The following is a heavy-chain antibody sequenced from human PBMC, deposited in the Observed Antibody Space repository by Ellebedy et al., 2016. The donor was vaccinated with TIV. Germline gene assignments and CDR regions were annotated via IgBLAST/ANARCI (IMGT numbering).Heavy chain of an antibody. V-gene: IGHV3-74*01. J-gene: IGHJ6*02. Sequence: GESLKISCAASGFTFSSYWMYWVRQAPGKGLEWVSRMKGDGSSVTYADSVKGRFTISSDNAKNTLYLHMNSLRAEDTAVYYCARDGYYGSGPGGMDVWGQGTTVTVSS. CDR1: GFTFSSYW. CDR2: MKGDGSSV. CDR3: ARDGYYGSGPGGMDV. D-gene: IGHD3-10*01.